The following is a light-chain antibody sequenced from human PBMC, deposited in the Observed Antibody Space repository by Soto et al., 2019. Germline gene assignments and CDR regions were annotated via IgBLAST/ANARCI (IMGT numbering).Light chain of an antibody. V-gene: IGKV3-11*01. CDR3: QQRATWPWT. J-gene: IGKJ1*01. Sequence: VLTQSQATMSFSPGEEATLSCRASQSIALYLAWYQQKSGQSPRHLIYDTSNRAPGIPDRFSGSASGTDFTLTISSLEPEDFAVYYCQQRATWPWTFGQGTAVEIK. CDR1: QSIALY. CDR2: DTS.